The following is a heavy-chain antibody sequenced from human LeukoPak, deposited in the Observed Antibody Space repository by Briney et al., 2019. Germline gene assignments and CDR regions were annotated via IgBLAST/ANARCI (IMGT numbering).Heavy chain of an antibody. J-gene: IGHJ4*02. V-gene: IGHV3-30*02. CDR3: ARDKAHLAAAGFIDY. Sequence: PGGSLRLSCAASGFTFSSYGMHWVRQAPGKGLEWVAYIQYDGSNEQYADSVKGRFSISRDSSKNILYLQLNSLRAEDTAVYYCARDKAHLAAAGFIDYWGQGTLVTVSS. D-gene: IGHD6-13*01. CDR2: IQYDGSNE. CDR1: GFTFSSYG.